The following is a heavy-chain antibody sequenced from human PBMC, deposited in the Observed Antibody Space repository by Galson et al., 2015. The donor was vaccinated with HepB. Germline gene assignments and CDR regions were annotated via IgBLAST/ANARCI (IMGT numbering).Heavy chain of an antibody. CDR3: ARVGTDHTTVTNLLVGYYYYMDV. V-gene: IGHV4-39*07. Sequence: ETLSLTCTVSGGSISSSSYYWGWIRQPPGKGLEWIGSIYYSGSTYYNPSLKSRVTISVDTSKNQFSLKLSSVTAADTAVYYCARVGTDHTTVTNLLVGYYYYMDVWGKGTTVTVSS. CDR1: GGSISSSSYY. J-gene: IGHJ6*03. CDR2: IYYSGST. D-gene: IGHD4-11*01.